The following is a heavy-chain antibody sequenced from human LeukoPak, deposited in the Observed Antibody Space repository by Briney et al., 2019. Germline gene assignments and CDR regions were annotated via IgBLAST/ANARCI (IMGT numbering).Heavy chain of an antibody. CDR1: GFTFDDYA. V-gene: IGHV3-43*02. CDR3: AKDINRGSSGSPVDY. J-gene: IGHJ4*02. D-gene: IGHD3-22*01. Sequence: GGSLRLSCAASGFTFDDYAMHWVRLAPGKGLEWVSLISGDGGSTYYADSVKGRFTISRDNSKNSLYLQMNSLRTEDTALYYCAKDINRGSSGSPVDYWGQGTLVTVSS. CDR2: ISGDGGST.